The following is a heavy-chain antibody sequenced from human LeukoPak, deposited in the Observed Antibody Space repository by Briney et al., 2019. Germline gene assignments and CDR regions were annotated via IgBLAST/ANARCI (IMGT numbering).Heavy chain of an antibody. CDR3: ARDPFYDIPEMMGAFDI. V-gene: IGHV4-4*07. Sequence: SETLSLTCTVSGGSISSYYWSWIRQPAGKGLEWIGRIYTSGSTNYNPSLKSRVTISVDTSKNQFSLKLSSVIAADTAVYYCARDPFYDIPEMMGAFDIWGQGTMVTVSS. D-gene: IGHD3-9*01. CDR1: GGSISSYY. CDR2: IYTSGST. J-gene: IGHJ3*02.